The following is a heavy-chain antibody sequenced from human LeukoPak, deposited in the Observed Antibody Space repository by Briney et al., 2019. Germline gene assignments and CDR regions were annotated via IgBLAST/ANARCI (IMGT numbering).Heavy chain of an antibody. V-gene: IGHV1-18*04. CDR3: ARDTYILTGYRTSPFDY. D-gene: IGHD3-9*01. J-gene: IGHJ4*02. CDR1: GYTFTSYY. CDR2: ISAYNGNT. Sequence: ASVKVSCKASGYTFTSYYMHWVRQAPGQGLEWMGWISAYNGNTNYAQKLQGRVTMTTDTSTSTAYMELRSLRSDDTAVYYCARDTYILTGYRTSPFDYWGQGTLVTVSS.